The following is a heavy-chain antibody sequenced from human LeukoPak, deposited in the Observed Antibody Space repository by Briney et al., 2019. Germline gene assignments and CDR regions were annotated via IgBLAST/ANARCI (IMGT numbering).Heavy chain of an antibody. V-gene: IGHV3-7*01. J-gene: IGHJ6*04. CDR2: IKQDRSEK. Sequence: GGSLRLSCAASGFTFTNYWMSWVRQAPGKGLELVANIKQDRSEKYYVDSVKGRFTITRNNAKKSLYLQMNSLRAEDTAVYYCAELGITMIGGVWGKGTTVTISS. D-gene: IGHD3-10*02. CDR3: AELGITMIGGV. CDR1: GFTFTNYW.